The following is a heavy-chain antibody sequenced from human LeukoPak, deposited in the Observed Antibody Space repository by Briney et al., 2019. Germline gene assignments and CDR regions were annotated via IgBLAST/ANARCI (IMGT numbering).Heavy chain of an antibody. D-gene: IGHD7-27*01. Sequence: GGSLRLSCAASGFTFSSYGMNWVRQAPGKGLEWVAVISYDGSNKYYADSVKGRFTISRDNSKNPLYLQMNSLRAEDTAVYYCAKDRDGDLFDYWGQGTLVTASS. CDR3: AKDRDGDLFDY. J-gene: IGHJ4*02. CDR1: GFTFSSYG. V-gene: IGHV3-30*18. CDR2: ISYDGSNK.